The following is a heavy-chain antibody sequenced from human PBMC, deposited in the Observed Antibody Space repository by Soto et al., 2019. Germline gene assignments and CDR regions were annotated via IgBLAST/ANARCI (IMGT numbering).Heavy chain of an antibody. D-gene: IGHD2-21*02. CDR2: IYYSGRT. Sequence: SETLSLTCIVSGESIISSSYYWGWIRQPPGKGLEWIGSIYYSGRTYYNPSFKSRVTISIDTSKDQFSLKLSSVTATDTAVYYCARQRTTVVTQAYFDHWGQGALVTVSS. CDR1: GESIISSSYY. J-gene: IGHJ4*02. CDR3: ARQRTTVVTQAYFDH. V-gene: IGHV4-39*01.